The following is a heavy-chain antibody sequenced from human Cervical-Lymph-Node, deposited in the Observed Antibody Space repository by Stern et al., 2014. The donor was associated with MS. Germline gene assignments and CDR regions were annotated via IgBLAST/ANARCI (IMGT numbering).Heavy chain of an antibody. D-gene: IGHD4-17*01. Sequence: EVQLVESGGGLVQHGGSLRLSCAASGFTFSSYWMSWVRQAPGKGLEWVANIKQDGSEKYYVDSVKGRFTISRDNAKNSLYLQMNSLRAEDTAVYYCARSLDYGDTNWFDPWGQGTLVTVSS. V-gene: IGHV3-7*01. CDR3: ARSLDYGDTNWFDP. CDR1: GFTFSSYW. CDR2: IKQDGSEK. J-gene: IGHJ5*02.